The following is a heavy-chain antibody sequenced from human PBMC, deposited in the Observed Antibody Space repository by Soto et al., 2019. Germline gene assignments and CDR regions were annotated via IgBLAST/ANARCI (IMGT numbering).Heavy chain of an antibody. CDR3: ARDRASVVVVPSSMFAHSNWYYP. CDR2: ISAYNGNT. Sequence: GASVKVSCKASGYTFTSYGISWVRQAPGQGLEWMGWISAYNGNTNYAQKLQGRVTMTTDTSTSTAYMELRSLRSDDTAVYYCARDRASVVVVPSSMFAHSNWYYPWSQGTLDPVSA. CDR1: GYTFTSYG. D-gene: IGHD2-2*01. V-gene: IGHV1-18*01. J-gene: IGHJ5*02.